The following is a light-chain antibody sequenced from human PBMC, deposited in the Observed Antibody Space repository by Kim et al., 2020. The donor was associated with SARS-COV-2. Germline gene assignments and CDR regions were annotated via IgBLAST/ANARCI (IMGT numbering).Light chain of an antibody. J-gene: IGLJ3*02. V-gene: IGLV1-40*01. CDR3: QSYDSSLRGV. CDR1: RSNTGAGYD. Sequence: GQRVTISCTGSRSNTGAGYDVHWYQQLPGTAPKLLIYGNSNRPSGVPDRFSGSKSGTSASLAITGLQAEDEADYYCQSYDSSLRGVFGGGTQLTVL. CDR2: GNS.